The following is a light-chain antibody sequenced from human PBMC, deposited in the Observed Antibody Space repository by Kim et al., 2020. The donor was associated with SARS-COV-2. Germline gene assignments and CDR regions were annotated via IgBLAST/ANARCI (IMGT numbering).Light chain of an antibody. CDR3: QVWDSNTAV. Sequence: SYELTQPLSVSVALGQSARIVCGGENMGDKHVHWYQQKPGQSPVMVIYKNNNLPSGIPERFSGSNSGNTATLTISRAQDVDEADYYCQVWDSNTAVFGGG. V-gene: IGLV3-9*01. CDR2: KNN. J-gene: IGLJ3*02. CDR1: NMGDKH.